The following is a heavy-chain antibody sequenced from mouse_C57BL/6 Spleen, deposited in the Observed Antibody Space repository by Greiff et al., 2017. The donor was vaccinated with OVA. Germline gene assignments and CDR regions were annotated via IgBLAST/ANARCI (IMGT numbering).Heavy chain of an antibody. J-gene: IGHJ2*01. V-gene: IGHV1-50*01. CDR2: IDPSDSYT. CDR1: GYTFTSYW. D-gene: IGHD2-3*01. Sequence: QVQLQQPGAELVKPGASVKLSCKASGYTFTSYWMQWVKQRPGQGLEWIGEIDPSDSYTNYNQKFQGKATLTVDTSSSTAYMQLSSLTSEDSAVDYCASLDGYRDYWGQGTTLTVSS. CDR3: ASLDGYRDY.